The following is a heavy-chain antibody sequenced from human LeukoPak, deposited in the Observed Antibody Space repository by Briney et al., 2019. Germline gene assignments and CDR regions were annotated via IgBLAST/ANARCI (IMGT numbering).Heavy chain of an antibody. CDR3: ARDSYY. V-gene: IGHV4-38-2*02. CDR1: GYSISSGYY. J-gene: IGHJ4*02. Sequence: SETLSLTCTVSGYSISSGYYWGWIRQPPGKGLEWIGSIYHSGSTYYNPSLKSRVTISVDTSKNQFSLKLSSVTAADTAVYYCARDSYYWGQGTQVTVSS. CDR2: IYHSGST.